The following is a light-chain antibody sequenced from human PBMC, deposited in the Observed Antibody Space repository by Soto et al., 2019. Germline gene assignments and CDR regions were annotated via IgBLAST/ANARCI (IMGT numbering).Light chain of an antibody. CDR2: EVS. J-gene: IGLJ2*01. Sequence: QSALTQAASVSGSPGQSITISCTGTSSDVGGYDYVSWYQQHPGKAPKLMIYEVSNRPSGVSYRFSGSKSGNTASLTISGLQAEDEADYYCSSFTSSSTLLFGGGTK. CDR1: SSDVGGYDY. V-gene: IGLV2-14*01. CDR3: SSFTSSSTLL.